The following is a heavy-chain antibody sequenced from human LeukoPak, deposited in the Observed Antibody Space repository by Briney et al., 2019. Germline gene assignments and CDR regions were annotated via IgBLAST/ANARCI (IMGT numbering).Heavy chain of an antibody. D-gene: IGHD6-13*01. J-gene: IGHJ4*02. CDR2: IYYSGST. V-gene: IGHV4-59*01. CDR1: GGPISSYY. CDR3: ARLAYSSSSYYFDY. Sequence: PSETLSLTCTVSGGPISSYYWSWIRQPPGKGLEWIGYIYYSGSTNYNPSLKGRVTISVDTPKNQFSLKLSSVTAADTAVYYCARLAYSSSSYYFDYWGQGTLVTVSS.